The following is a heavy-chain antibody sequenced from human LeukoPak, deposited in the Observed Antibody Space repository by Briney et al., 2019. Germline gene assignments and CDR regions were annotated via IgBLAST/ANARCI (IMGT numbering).Heavy chain of an antibody. J-gene: IGHJ6*03. CDR2: ISAYNGNT. V-gene: IGHV1-18*01. Sequence: GASVKVSCKASGYTFTSYGFSWVRQAPGQGLEWMGWISAYNGNTNYAQKLQGRVTMTTDTSTSTAYMELRSLRSDDTAVYYCAVATLGYCSSTSCPDYYMDVWGKGTTVTVSS. D-gene: IGHD2-2*01. CDR3: AVATLGYCSSTSCPDYYMDV. CDR1: GYTFTSYG.